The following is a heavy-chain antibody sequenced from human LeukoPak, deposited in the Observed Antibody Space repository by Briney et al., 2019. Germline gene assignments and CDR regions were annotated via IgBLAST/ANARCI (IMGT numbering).Heavy chain of an antibody. Sequence: GGSLRLSCAASGFTFDDYAMHWVRQAPGKGLEWVSGISYNSDTIAYAGSVKGRFTISRDNAKNSLYLQMNSLRAEDTALYYCAKDYCGGDCYSGWYFDLWGRGTLVTVSS. CDR1: GFTFDDYA. CDR2: ISYNSDTI. J-gene: IGHJ2*01. D-gene: IGHD2-21*02. CDR3: AKDYCGGDCYSGWYFDL. V-gene: IGHV3-9*01.